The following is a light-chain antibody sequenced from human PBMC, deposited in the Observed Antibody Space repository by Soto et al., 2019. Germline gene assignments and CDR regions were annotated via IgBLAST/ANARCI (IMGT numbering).Light chain of an antibody. V-gene: IGKV3-20*01. CDR3: QQYGSSGT. J-gene: IGKJ1*01. CDR1: QSVSNNY. Sequence: ESVLTQSPGSLSLSRGERAARSSRASQSVSNNYLAWYQQKPGQAPRLLIYGASNRATGIPDRFSVSGSGTDFTLTISRLEPEDFAVYYCQQYGSSGTFGQGTKVDI. CDR2: GAS.